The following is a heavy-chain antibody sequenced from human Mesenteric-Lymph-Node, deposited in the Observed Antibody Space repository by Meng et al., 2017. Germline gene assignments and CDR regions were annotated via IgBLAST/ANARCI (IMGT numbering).Heavy chain of an antibody. CDR1: GFTFSSYA. J-gene: IGHJ4*02. Sequence: GESLKISCAASGFTFSSYAMHWVRQAPGKGLEWVAVISYDGSNKYYADSVKGRFTISRDNSKNTLYLQMNSLRAEDTAVYYCASGTAMVNFDYWGQGTLVTVSS. D-gene: IGHD5-18*01. CDR2: ISYDGSNK. CDR3: ASGTAMVNFDY. V-gene: IGHV3-30*01.